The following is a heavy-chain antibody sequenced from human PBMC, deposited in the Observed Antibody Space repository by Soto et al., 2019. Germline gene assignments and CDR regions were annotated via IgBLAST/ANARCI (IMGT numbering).Heavy chain of an antibody. CDR3: ARDRGRPYGKHSAYYYYYYMDV. CDR1: GFTFSNYS. Sequence: GGSLRLSCAASGFTFSNYSMNWVRLAPGKGLEWVANIKQDGSEKYYVDSVKGRFTISRDNAKNSLYLQMNSLRAEDTAVYYCARDRGRPYGKHSAYYYYYYMDVWGKGTTVTV. J-gene: IGHJ6*03. V-gene: IGHV3-7*01. D-gene: IGHD3-10*01. CDR2: IKQDGSEK.